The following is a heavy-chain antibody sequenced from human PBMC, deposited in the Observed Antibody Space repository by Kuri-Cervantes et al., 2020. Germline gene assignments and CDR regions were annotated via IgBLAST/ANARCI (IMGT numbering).Heavy chain of an antibody. CDR2: IYYSGST. D-gene: IGHD4-23*01. V-gene: IGHV4-59*12. CDR3: ARGGGNSPFDY. CDR1: GGSISSYF. J-gene: IGHJ4*02. Sequence: GSLRLSCTVSGGSISSYFWSWIRQPPGKGLEWIGYIYYSGSTNYNPSLKSRVTISVDTSKNQFSLKLSSVTAADTAVYYCARGGGNSPFDYWGQGTLVTVSS.